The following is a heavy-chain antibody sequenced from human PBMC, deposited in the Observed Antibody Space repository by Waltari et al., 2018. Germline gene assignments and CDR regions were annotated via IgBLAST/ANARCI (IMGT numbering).Heavy chain of an antibody. Sequence: EVQLVESGGGLVQPGGSLRLSCAATGIPFRSYWLSWVRQAPGKGLEWVANIKQDGSEKYYVDSVKGRFTISRDNAKNSLYLQMNSLRAEDTAVYYCARCRGGVKNYYFDYWGQGTLVTVSS. J-gene: IGHJ4*02. CDR1: GIPFRSYW. CDR2: IKQDGSEK. D-gene: IGHD2-15*01. V-gene: IGHV3-7*04. CDR3: ARCRGGVKNYYFDY.